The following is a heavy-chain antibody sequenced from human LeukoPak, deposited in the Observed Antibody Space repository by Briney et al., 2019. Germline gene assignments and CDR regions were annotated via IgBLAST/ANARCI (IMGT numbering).Heavy chain of an antibody. D-gene: IGHD3-22*01. CDR2: IYRGGNT. V-gene: IGHV3-66*01. CDR1: GFTFSDYY. J-gene: IGHJ4*02. CDR3: AGGSSGYYFDC. Sequence: GGSLRLSCAASGFTFSDYYMSWVRQAPGTGLEWVSGIYRGGNTYYADSVRGRFTISRDSSKNTLCLQMNSLRAEDTAVYYCAGGSSGYYFDCWGQGTLVTVSS.